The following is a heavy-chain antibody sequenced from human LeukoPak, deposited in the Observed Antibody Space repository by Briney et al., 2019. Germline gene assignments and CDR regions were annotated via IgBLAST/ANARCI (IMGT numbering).Heavy chain of an antibody. Sequence: AGGSLRLSCAASGFTFDDYAIHWVRQAPGKGLEWVSLISWDGGKTYYADSVKGRFTVSRDNSKNSLYLQMSSLRPEDSALYYWARGSSPGNYYYYMGVWGRGSTVTVSS. CDR1: GFTFDDYA. D-gene: IGHD2-15*01. CDR2: ISWDGGKT. V-gene: IGHV3-43D*04. J-gene: IGHJ6*03. CDR3: ARGSSPGNYYYYMGV.